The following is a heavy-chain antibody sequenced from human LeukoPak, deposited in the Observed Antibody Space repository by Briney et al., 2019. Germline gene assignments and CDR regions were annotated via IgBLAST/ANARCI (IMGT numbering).Heavy chain of an antibody. D-gene: IGHD3-10*01. CDR2: IRYDGSNK. CDR1: GFTFSSYG. CDR3: AKGLRMVRGVIPDAFDI. Sequence: GGSLRLSCAASGFTFSSYGMHWVRQAPGKGLEWVAFIRYDGSNKYYADSVKGRFTISRDNSKNTLYLQMNSLRAEDTAVYYCAKGLRMVRGVIPDAFDIWGQGTMVTVSS. V-gene: IGHV3-30*02. J-gene: IGHJ3*02.